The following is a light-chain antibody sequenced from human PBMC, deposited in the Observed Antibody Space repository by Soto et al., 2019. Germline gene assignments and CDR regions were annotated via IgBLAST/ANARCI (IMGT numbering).Light chain of an antibody. CDR1: QSISRTY. J-gene: IGKJ5*01. CDR2: GAS. V-gene: IGKV3-20*01. CDR3: QQFGTSPIT. Sequence: VSTQSTCTPSFSPGEIATIYGTTSQSISRTYLAWYQQKPVQAPRLLIYGASSRATDIPDRFSGSGSATDFTLTISRLEPDDFAVYFCQQFGTSPITFGQGTRLEIK.